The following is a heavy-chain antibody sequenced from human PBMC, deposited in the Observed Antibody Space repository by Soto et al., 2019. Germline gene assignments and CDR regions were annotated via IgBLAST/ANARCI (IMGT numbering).Heavy chain of an antibody. CDR2: ISSSGSTI. V-gene: IGHV3-11*01. CDR1: GFTFSDYY. Sequence: GGSLRLSCAASGFTFSDYYMSWIRQAPGKGLEWVSYISSSGSTIYYADSVKGRFTISRDNAKNSLYLQMNSLRAEDTAVYYCARGSRGGSQYYYYYYMDVWGKGTTVTVSS. D-gene: IGHD1-26*01. CDR3: ARGSRGGSQYYYYYYMDV. J-gene: IGHJ6*03.